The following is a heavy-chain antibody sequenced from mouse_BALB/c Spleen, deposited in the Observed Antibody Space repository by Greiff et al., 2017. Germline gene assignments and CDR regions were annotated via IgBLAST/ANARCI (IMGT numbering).Heavy chain of an antibody. Sequence: QVQLKQPGAELVRPGASVKLSCKASGYTFTSYWINWVKQRPGQGLEWIGNIYPSDSYTNYNQKFKDKATLTVDKSSSTAYMQLSSPTSEDSAVYYCTRGAGSSHFDYWGQGTTLTVSS. D-gene: IGHD3-3*01. CDR2: IYPSDSYT. CDR1: GYTFTSYW. CDR3: TRGAGSSHFDY. J-gene: IGHJ2*01. V-gene: IGHV1-69*02.